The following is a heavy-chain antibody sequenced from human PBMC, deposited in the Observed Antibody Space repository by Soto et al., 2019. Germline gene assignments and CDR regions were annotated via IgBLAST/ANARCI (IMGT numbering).Heavy chain of an antibody. J-gene: IGHJ6*02. CDR3: ARGGSLRSYYYYGMDV. CDR2: IYHSGST. CDR1: GGSISSSNW. D-gene: IGHD4-17*01. Sequence: SETLSLTCAVSGGSISSSNWWSWVRQPPGKGLEWIGEIYHSGSTNYNPSLKSRVTISVDKSKNQFSLKLSSVTAADTAVYYCARGGSLRSYYYYGMDVWGQGTTVTVSS. V-gene: IGHV4-4*02.